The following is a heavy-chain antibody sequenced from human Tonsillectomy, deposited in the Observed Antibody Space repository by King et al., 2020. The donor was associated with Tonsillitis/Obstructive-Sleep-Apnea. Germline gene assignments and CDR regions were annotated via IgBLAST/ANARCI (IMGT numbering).Heavy chain of an antibody. Sequence: PLQESGPGLVKPSETLSLTCTVSGASISSYHWSWIRQPPGKGLEWIGYIYNSGSTNYNPSLKSRVTISVDTSKNQFSLRLSSVTAADTAVYYCARPIPAAGSWWFDPWGQGTLVTVSS. CDR3: ARPIPAAGSWWFDP. CDR2: IYNSGST. V-gene: IGHV4-59*01. CDR1: GASISSYH. D-gene: IGHD6-13*01. J-gene: IGHJ5*02.